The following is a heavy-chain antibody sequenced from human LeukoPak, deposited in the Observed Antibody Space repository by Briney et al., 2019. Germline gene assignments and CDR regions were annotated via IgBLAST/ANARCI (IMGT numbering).Heavy chain of an antibody. CDR2: IYYSGST. CDR1: GGSISSSSYY. D-gene: IGHD3-22*01. Sequence: SETLSLTCTVSGGSISSSSYYWGWIRQPPGKGLEWIGSIYYSGSTYYNPSLKSRVTISVDTSENQFSLKLSSVTVADTAVYYCARRGGSGYYYQTPSYYFDYWGQGTLVTVSS. J-gene: IGHJ4*02. V-gene: IGHV4-39*01. CDR3: ARRGGSGYYYQTPSYYFDY.